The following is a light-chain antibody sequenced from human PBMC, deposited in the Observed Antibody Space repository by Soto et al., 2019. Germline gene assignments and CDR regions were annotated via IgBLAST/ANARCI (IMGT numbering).Light chain of an antibody. J-gene: IGKJ4*02. V-gene: IGKV3-20*01. CDR3: QQYGSSPG. Sequence: EIVLTQSPGTLSLSPGERATLSCRASQSVSSSYLAWYLQKPGQAPRLLIYGASSRATGIPDRFSGSGSGTDFTLTISRLEPEDFAVYYCQQYGSSPGFGGGTKVDIK. CDR1: QSVSSSY. CDR2: GAS.